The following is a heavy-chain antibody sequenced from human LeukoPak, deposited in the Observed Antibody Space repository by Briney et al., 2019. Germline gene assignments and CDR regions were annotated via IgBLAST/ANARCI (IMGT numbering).Heavy chain of an antibody. D-gene: IGHD3-22*01. CDR1: GFTFSSYW. V-gene: IGHV3-7*03. CDR3: VRWSYDNSAYYYDH. J-gene: IGHJ4*02. Sequence: PGGSLRLSCAASGFTFSSYWMHWVRQAPGKGLEWVANIKQDSSAKAYVDSVKGRFTVSRDNAKNSMSLQMNSLRAEDTAIYYCVRWSYDNSAYYYDHWGQGTLVTVSS. CDR2: IKQDSSAK.